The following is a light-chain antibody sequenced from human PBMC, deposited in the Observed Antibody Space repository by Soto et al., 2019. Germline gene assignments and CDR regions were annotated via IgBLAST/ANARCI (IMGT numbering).Light chain of an antibody. CDR2: DTS. V-gene: IGKV3-11*01. CDR1: QSVSIY. Sequence: IVLTQSPATLSLSPGERATLSCRASQSVSIYLAWYQQKPGQAPRLLIYDTSNRATGIPARFSGSGSGTDFTLTISRLEPGDFAVYYCQQYESSPITFGGGTKVDIK. J-gene: IGKJ4*01. CDR3: QQYESSPIT.